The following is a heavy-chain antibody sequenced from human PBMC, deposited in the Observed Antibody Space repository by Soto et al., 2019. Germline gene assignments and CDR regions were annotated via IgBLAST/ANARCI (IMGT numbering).Heavy chain of an antibody. CDR2: ISGSSSDT. D-gene: IGHD3-3*01. CDR3: ATGPRRLSD. CDR1: GFTFSDYY. V-gene: IGHV3-11*05. J-gene: IGHJ4*02. Sequence: QVQLVESGGGLVKPGGSLRLSCAASGFTFSDYYMSWIRQAPGKGLESLSYISGSSSDTKYADSVRGRFTISRDNAKNSLYLQMNSLRAEDTAVYYCATGPRRLSDWGQGTPVIFSS.